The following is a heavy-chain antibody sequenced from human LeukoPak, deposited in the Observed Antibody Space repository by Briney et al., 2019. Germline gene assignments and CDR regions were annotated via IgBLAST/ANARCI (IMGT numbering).Heavy chain of an antibody. D-gene: IGHD6-13*01. J-gene: IGHJ6*02. CDR3: ARHSGHSSWYYGLDV. Sequence: SVKVSCKASGGTFSNHAFSWVRQAPGQGLEWMGGIIPIDDSTNYVQKFQDRVMITADEATNIIYMELGSLKSEDTAEYYCARHSGHSSWYYGLDVWGQGTTVIVSS. CDR1: GGTFSNHA. CDR2: IIPIDDST. V-gene: IGHV1-69*13.